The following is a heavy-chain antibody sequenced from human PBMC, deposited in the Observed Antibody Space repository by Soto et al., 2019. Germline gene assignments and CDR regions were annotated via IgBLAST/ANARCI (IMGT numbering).Heavy chain of an antibody. V-gene: IGHV3-30*18. Sequence: QVQLVESGGGVVQPGRSLRLSCAVSGFTFSSYGMHWVRQAPGKGLEWVAVISDDGGNKYYADSVKGRFTISRDTSKNTLYLQMNSLRAEDTAVYYCAKGSRGYWYPHLDYWGQGAPVTVSS. CDR2: ISDDGGNK. J-gene: IGHJ4*02. D-gene: IGHD3-22*01. CDR3: AKGSRGYWYPHLDY. CDR1: GFTFSSYG.